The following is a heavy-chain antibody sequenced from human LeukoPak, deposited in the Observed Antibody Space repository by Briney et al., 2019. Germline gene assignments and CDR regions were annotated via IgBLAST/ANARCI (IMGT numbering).Heavy chain of an antibody. Sequence: GGSLRLSCAASGFTFEDLAMHWGRKTPGKGLEWVSGISWYSDNIGYAVSVMGRFTISRDNAKNTLYLEMNSLRPEDMGLYYCAKASNIASPYSHIDVWGKGTTVAVSS. CDR2: ISWYSDNI. J-gene: IGHJ6*03. CDR3: AKASNIASPYSHIDV. V-gene: IGHV3-9*03. CDR1: GFTFEDLA. D-gene: IGHD2-21*01.